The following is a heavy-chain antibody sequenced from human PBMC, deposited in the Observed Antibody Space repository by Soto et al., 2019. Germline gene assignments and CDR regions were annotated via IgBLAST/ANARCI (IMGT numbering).Heavy chain of an antibody. CDR2: ITGSGGST. CDR1: GFTFSSYA. D-gene: IGHD6-19*01. J-gene: IGHJ4*02. V-gene: IGHV3-23*01. Sequence: EVRLLESGGALVQPGGSLRLSCAASGFTFSSYAMSWVRQAPGKGLEWVSVITGSGGSTKYADSVIGRFTISRDNSKNTLFLQMNSLRAEVAAVYYCAKARYTGGWYQFDYWGQGTLVTVSS. CDR3: AKARYTGGWYQFDY.